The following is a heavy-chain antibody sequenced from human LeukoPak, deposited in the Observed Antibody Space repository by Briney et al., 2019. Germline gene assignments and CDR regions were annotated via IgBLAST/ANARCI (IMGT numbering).Heavy chain of an antibody. CDR2: ITSNSNT. J-gene: IGHJ6*02. Sequence: GGSLRLSRAASGFSFSIYSMSWVRQAPGKGLEWVSYITSNSNTRYADSVKGRFTVSRDNAQNSLFLQMDSLRGEDTAVYYCARDLRTFYGMDLWGQGTTVTVFS. CDR1: GFSFSIYS. CDR3: ARDLRTFYGMDL. D-gene: IGHD1-14*01. V-gene: IGHV3-21*06.